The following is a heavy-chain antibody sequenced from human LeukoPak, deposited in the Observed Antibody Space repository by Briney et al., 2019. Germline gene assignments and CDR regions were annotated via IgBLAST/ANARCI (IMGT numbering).Heavy chain of an antibody. CDR2: IYHSGGT. D-gene: IGHD3-10*01. V-gene: IGHV4-59*01. CDR1: GGSINDAS. Sequence: PSETLSLTCTVSGGSINDASWNWIRKPPGQGLEWIGYIYHSGGTNYNPSLKGRVTISLDTSKNQFSLKLSSVTVADTAVYYCARVGTYYRSLDSWGQGTLVTVSS. CDR3: ARVGTYYRSLDS. J-gene: IGHJ4*02.